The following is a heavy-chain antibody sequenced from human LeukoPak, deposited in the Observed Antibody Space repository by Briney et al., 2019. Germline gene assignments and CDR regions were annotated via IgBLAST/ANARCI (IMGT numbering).Heavy chain of an antibody. CDR3: GRETIAATGTSVFFDY. D-gene: IGHD6-13*01. J-gene: IGHJ4*02. V-gene: IGHV4-61*08. Sequence: PSETLSLTCTVSGASVSISGYYWSWIRQLAGKGLEWIGYIYHSGSTNYNPSLKSRVTISVDTSKNQFSLKLTSMTAADTAVYYCGRETIAATGTSVFFDYCGQGTLVTVSS. CDR2: IYHSGST. CDR1: GASVSISGYY.